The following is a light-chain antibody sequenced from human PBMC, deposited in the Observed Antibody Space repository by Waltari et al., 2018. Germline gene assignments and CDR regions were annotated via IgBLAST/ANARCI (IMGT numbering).Light chain of an antibody. V-gene: IGLV1-36*01. Sequence: QSVLTQPPSVSESPGQRVTMSCSERNSNIANKAGNWYQQLPGRAPKLLIYYDDLVSSGVSDRFSGSKSGTSASLAISGLQSEDEADYYCAAWDDSLNGPVFGGGTKLTVV. J-gene: IGLJ2*01. CDR2: YDD. CDR1: NSNIANKA. CDR3: AAWDDSLNGPV.